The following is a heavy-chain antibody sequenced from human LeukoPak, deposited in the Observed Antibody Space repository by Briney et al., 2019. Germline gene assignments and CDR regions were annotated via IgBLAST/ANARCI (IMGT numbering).Heavy chain of an antibody. CDR3: SREPIQLWVHNGVDV. CDR1: GFNFGDHA. V-gene: IGHV3-49*04. Sequence: PGWSLRLSCTTSGFNFGDHAMTWVRQAPGKGLEWVGFIRSKAYRGTTEYAASVKGRFTISRDDSKSVAYLQMNSLKSEDTAVYYCSREPIQLWVHNGVDVWGQGTTVTVSS. J-gene: IGHJ6*02. CDR2: IRSKAYRGTT. D-gene: IGHD5-18*01.